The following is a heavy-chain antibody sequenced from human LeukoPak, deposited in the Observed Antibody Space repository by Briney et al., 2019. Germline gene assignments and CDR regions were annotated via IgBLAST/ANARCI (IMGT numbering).Heavy chain of an antibody. Sequence: SETLSLTCAVYGGSFSDYFWGWIRQPPGKGLEWIGEINHSGRTYYNPSLKSRVAISVDTSKNQFSLNLSPVTAADTAVYYCARDVVVVPAAIHYGMDVWGQGTTVTVSS. CDR2: INHSGRT. CDR3: ARDVVVVPAAIHYGMDV. V-gene: IGHV4-34*01. J-gene: IGHJ6*02. D-gene: IGHD2-2*01. CDR1: GGSFSDYF.